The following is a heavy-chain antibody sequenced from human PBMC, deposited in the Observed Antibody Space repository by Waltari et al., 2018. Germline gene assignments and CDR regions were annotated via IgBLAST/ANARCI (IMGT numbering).Heavy chain of an antibody. CDR1: GFKFMRSD. V-gene: IGHV3-23*01. J-gene: IGHJ4*02. CDR2: IVTSGEST. Sequence: EVKLLESGGGLVQMGGSLKLSCVASGFKFMRSDMSWVRQTPGRGLEGVSSIVTSGESTSYADSVKGRFTISRDNSKNQMYLEMNSLTLEDTAVYYCAREIGLATSSYFDYWGQGILVTVSP. CDR3: AREIGLATSSYFDY. D-gene: IGHD6-6*01.